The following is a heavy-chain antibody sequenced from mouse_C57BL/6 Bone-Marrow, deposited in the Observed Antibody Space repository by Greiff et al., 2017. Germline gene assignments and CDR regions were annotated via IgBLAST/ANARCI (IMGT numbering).Heavy chain of an antibody. Sequence: EVQLVESGGGLVQPGGSLKLSCAASGFTFSDYYMYWVRQTPEKRLEWVAYISNGGGSTYYPDTVKGRFTISRDNAKNTLYLQMSRLKSEDTDMYYRARHRRSAMGYWGQGTSVTVSS. V-gene: IGHV5-12*01. CDR3: ARHRRSAMGY. CDR2: ISNGGGST. J-gene: IGHJ4*01. CDR1: GFTFSDYY.